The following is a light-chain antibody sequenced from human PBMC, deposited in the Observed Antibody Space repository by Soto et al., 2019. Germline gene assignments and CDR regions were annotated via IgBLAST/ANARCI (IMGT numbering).Light chain of an antibody. CDR3: QQSYSTLT. J-gene: IGKJ4*01. Sequence: DIQMTQSPSSLSASVGDSVTITCRASQSISSYLNWYQQKPGKXPXXLIYAASSLQSGVPSRFSVSGSGTDFTLTISSLQPEDFATDYCQQSYSTLTFGGGTKVDIK. V-gene: IGKV1-39*01. CDR1: QSISSY. CDR2: AAS.